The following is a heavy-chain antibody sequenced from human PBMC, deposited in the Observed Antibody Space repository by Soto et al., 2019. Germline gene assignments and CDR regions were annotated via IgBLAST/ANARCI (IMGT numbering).Heavy chain of an antibody. D-gene: IGHD3-10*01. CDR1: GFDFSTYW. CDR3: IRASGVAGTGEYF. V-gene: IGHV3-74*03. CDR2: ISGGGGT. J-gene: IGHJ4*02. Sequence: EVQLVESGGGLVQPGGSLRLSCAASGFDFSTYWMHWVRQAPGKGLVWVSRISGGGGTTYADSVEGRFTISRDNAKNILHPRKSSLTEEDTAMYYCIRASGVAGTGEYFWGQGTLVTVSS.